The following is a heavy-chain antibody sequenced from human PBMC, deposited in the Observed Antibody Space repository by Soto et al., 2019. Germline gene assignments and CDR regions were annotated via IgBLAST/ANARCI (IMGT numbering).Heavy chain of an antibody. V-gene: IGHV4-59*01. Sequence: PSEALSVTCSVSGGSINNYYWSWIRQPPGEGLEWLRYVYYTGRTNYNPSLKSRLSISVETSKDPLFLNLRSVTAADTAVYYCARGLEGCNKAYFDYWGQGALVTVSS. CDR1: GGSINNYY. J-gene: IGHJ4*02. CDR3: ARGLEGCNKAYFDY. D-gene: IGHD3-3*01. CDR2: VYYTGRT.